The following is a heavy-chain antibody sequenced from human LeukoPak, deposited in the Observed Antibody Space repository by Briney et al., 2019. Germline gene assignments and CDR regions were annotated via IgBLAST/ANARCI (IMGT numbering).Heavy chain of an antibody. CDR2: ISGSGGST. D-gene: IGHD4-17*01. CDR1: GFPFRSYA. V-gene: IGHV3-23*01. J-gene: IGHJ4*02. Sequence: GGSLRLSCAASGFPFRSYAMHWVRQAPGKGLEWVSAISGSGGSTYYADSVKGRFTISRDNSKNTLYLQMNSLRAEDTAVYYCAKHPTVTTRSHFDYWGQGTLVTVSS. CDR3: AKHPTVTTRSHFDY.